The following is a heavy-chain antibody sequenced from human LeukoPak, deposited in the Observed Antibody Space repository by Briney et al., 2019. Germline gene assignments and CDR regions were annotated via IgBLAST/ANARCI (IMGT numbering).Heavy chain of an antibody. CDR1: GESFSGYY. D-gene: IGHD3-10*01. CDR3: ARGPYYYGSGTFYYYYGMDV. V-gene: IGHV4-34*01. J-gene: IGHJ6*04. Sequence: SETLSLTCAVYGESFSGYYWSWIRQPPGKGLEWIGEINHSGSTNYNPSLKSRVTISVDTSKNQFSLKLSSVTAADTAVYYCARGPYYYGSGTFYYYYGMDVWGKGTTVTVSS. CDR2: INHSGST.